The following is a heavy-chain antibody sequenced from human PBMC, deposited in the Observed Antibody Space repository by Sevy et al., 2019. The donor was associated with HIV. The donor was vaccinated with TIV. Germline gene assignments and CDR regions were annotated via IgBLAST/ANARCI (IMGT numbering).Heavy chain of an antibody. Sequence: GGSLRLSCAASGFIFSSYAMSWVRQAPGKALEWVSSISGSGSRSYVADSLKGRFTIARDNSKNTVSLQINSLRAEDTAVYYCGKFFYASGNYNDGFEIWGQGTMVTVSS. CDR1: GFIFSSYA. J-gene: IGHJ3*02. CDR3: GKFFYASGNYNDGFEI. V-gene: IGHV3-23*01. D-gene: IGHD3-10*01. CDR2: ISGSGSRS.